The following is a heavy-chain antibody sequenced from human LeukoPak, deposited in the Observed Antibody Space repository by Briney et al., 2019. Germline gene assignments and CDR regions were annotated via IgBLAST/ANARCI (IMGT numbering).Heavy chain of an antibody. Sequence: GGSLRLSCAASGFTFSTYAMSWVRQAPGKGLEWVSAISGSGDITDYADSVKGRFTISRDNSKNTLFLQMNSLRAEDTAVYYCAKKKGFVVVTADYYYYYGMDVWGQGTTVTVSS. D-gene: IGHD2-21*02. CDR3: AKKKGFVVVTADYYYYYGMDV. V-gene: IGHV3-23*01. CDR2: ISGSGDIT. CDR1: GFTFSTYA. J-gene: IGHJ6*02.